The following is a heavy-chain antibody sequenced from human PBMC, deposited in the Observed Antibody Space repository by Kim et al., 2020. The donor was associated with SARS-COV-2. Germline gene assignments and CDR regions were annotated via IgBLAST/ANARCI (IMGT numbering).Heavy chain of an antibody. V-gene: IGHV1-2*02. CDR3: ARVKIWASSGWYPNSSGSPVGAFDI. J-gene: IGHJ3*02. D-gene: IGHD6-19*01. CDR2: INPNSGGT. Sequence: ASVKVSCKASGYTFTGYYMHWVRQAPGQGLEWMGWINPNSGGTNYAQKFQGRVTMTRDTSISTAYMELSRLRSDDTAVYYCARVKIWASSGWYPNSSGSPVGAFDIWGQGTMVTVSS. CDR1: GYTFTGYY.